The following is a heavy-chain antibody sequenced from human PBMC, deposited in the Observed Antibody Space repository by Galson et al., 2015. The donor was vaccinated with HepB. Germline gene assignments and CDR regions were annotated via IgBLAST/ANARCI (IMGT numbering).Heavy chain of an antibody. CDR3: VRVDHGWSVQH. D-gene: IGHD6-19*01. Sequence: SLRLSCAASGFTLSTYYMSWVRQAPGKGLEWVANINQDGGEKFHVDSVMGRFTISRDNAKNSLYLQMNTLRAEDTAIYYCVRVDHGWSVQHWGQGTLVTVSS. CDR2: INQDGGEK. J-gene: IGHJ1*01. V-gene: IGHV3-7*05. CDR1: GFTLSTYY.